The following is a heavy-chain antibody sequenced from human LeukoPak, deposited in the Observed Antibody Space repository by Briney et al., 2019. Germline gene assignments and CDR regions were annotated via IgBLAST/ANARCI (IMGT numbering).Heavy chain of an antibody. J-gene: IGHJ4*02. V-gene: IGHV3-9*01. D-gene: IGHD5-12*01. CDR3: AFIVAPR. Sequence: GRSLRLSCAASGFTFDDYAMHWVRQAPGKGLEWGSGISWNSGSIGYADSVKGRFTISRDNAKNSLYLQMNSLRAEDTALYYCAFIVAPRWGQGTLVTVSS. CDR2: ISWNSGSI. CDR1: GFTFDDYA.